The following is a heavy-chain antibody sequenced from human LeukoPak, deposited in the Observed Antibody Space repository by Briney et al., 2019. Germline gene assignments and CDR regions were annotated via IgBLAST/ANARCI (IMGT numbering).Heavy chain of an antibody. Sequence: PSETLSLTCTVSGGSVSSGGYYWSWIRQPTGKGLEWIGYIYYSGSTNYNPSLKSRVTISVDTSKNQFSLKLSSVTAADTAVYYCARSYRPYHDAFDIWGQGTMVTVSS. CDR3: ARSYRPYHDAFDI. V-gene: IGHV4-61*08. CDR2: IYYSGST. D-gene: IGHD2-2*01. CDR1: GGSVSSGGYY. J-gene: IGHJ3*02.